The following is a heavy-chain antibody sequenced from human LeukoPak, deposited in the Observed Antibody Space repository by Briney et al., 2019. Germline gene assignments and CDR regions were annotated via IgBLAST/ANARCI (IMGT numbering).Heavy chain of an antibody. CDR2: IHYSGST. J-gene: IGHJ4*02. CDR1: GGSITYFY. D-gene: IGHD2-8*01. CDR3: ATYTNRLHY. V-gene: IGHV4-59*01. Sequence: PSETLSLTYTVSGGSITYFYWNWIRQPPGKGLEWIGYIHYSGSTNYNPSLKSRVTISVDTSKNQFSLKLSSVTAADTAVYYCATYTNRLHYWGQGSLVTVSS.